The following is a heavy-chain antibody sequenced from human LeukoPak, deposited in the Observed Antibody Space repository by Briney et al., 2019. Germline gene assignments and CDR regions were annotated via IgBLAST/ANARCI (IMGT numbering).Heavy chain of an antibody. CDR1: GGSISSGGYY. CDR2: IYYSGST. CDR3: ACTRYDSPDY. J-gene: IGHJ4*02. Sequence: PSAPLSLTCTVSGGSISSGGYYWSWIRQHPGKGLEWIGYIYYSGSTYYNPSLKSRVTISVDTSKNQFSLKLSSVTAADTAVYYCACTRYDSPDYWGQGTLVTVSS. V-gene: IGHV4-31*03. D-gene: IGHD3-22*01.